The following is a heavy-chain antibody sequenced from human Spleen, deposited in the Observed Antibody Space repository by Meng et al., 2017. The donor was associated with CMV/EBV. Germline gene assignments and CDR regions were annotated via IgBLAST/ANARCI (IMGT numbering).Heavy chain of an antibody. D-gene: IGHD6-13*01. V-gene: IGHV1-2*02. CDR1: GNTYAEDY. CDR2: IKNKKGVK. J-gene: IGHJ4*02. Sequence: SKASGNTYAEDYIQWVRQAPGKGKKWKGRIKNKKGVKENEKMIKGRVNMNRDTDINTAYMELSNLRSDDTAVYYCARDDESWYYFDCWGQGTLVTVSS. CDR3: ARDDESWYYFDC.